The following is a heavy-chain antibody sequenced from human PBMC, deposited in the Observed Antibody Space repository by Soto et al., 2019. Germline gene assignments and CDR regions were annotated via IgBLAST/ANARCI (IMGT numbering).Heavy chain of an antibody. Sequence: QEQLVESAGGVVQPGMSLRLSCEGSGFTFRRHGMHWVRQSPGKGLEWLAVIWYDGSEQYYADSVKGRFTISRDNSKNMLYLQLNTLTVEDTAVYYCARWSNHKVVDPWGQGTMVTVS. D-gene: IGHD2-8*02. CDR1: GFTFRRHG. CDR3: ARWSNHKVVDP. J-gene: IGHJ5*02. V-gene: IGHV3-33*03. CDR2: IWYDGSEQ.